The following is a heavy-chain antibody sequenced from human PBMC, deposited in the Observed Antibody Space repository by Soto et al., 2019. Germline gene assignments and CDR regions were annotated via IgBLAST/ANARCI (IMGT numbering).Heavy chain of an antibody. V-gene: IGHV3-9*01. CDR1: GFSLDHYA. J-gene: IGHJ4*02. CDR2: LSWDSGVI. Sequence: EVHLVESGGGLAQPGRSLRLSCVASGFSLDHYAMHWVRQAPGKGLEWVSGLSWDSGVIDYADSVRGRFTISRDNAKNSLYLQMTSLRAEDTALYYCVKDNVGVYCSGGRCYFDYWGQGSLVTVSS. CDR3: VKDNVGVYCSGGRCYFDY. D-gene: IGHD2-15*01.